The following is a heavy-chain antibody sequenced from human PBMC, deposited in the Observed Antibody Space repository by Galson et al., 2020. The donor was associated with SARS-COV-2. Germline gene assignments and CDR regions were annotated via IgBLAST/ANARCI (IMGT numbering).Heavy chain of an antibody. CDR1: GFTVSSDY. CDR3: ATPGGGD. J-gene: IGHJ4*02. D-gene: IGHD3-10*01. V-gene: IGHV3-53*01. CDR2: LFIGGGT. Sequence: GESLKISCAASGFTVSSDYMTWVRQAPGQGLEWISVLFIGGGTNYADSVKGRLITYRDNSKNTLFLQMNSLRVEDTAVYYCATPGGGDWGQGTRVTVSS.